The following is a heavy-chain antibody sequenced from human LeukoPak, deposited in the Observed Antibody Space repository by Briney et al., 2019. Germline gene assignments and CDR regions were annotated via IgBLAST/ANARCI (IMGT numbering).Heavy chain of an antibody. Sequence: SETLSLSCTVSGGSISSYFWSWIRQPPGKGLEWIGYVYYSGSTNYNPSLKSRVTISVDTSKNQFSLKLSSVTAADTAVYYCARSGYCGGGSCSSTRYYYMDVWGKGTTVTVSS. J-gene: IGHJ6*03. D-gene: IGHD2-15*01. CDR3: ARSGYCGGGSCSSTRYYYMDV. CDR1: GGSISSYF. V-gene: IGHV4-59*01. CDR2: VYYSGST.